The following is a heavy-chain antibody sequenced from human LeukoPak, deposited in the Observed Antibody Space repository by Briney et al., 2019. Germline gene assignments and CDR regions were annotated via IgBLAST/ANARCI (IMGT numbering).Heavy chain of an antibody. J-gene: IGHJ4*02. V-gene: IGHV4-4*07. D-gene: IGHD2-15*01. CDR3: ARVVVVVAATYFDY. CDR2: IHTSGST. CDR1: GGSISSYY. Sequence: NPSETLSLTCTVSGGSISSYYWSWIRQPAGKGLEWIGRIHTSGSTNYSPSLKSRVTISVDKSKNQFSLKLSSVTAADTAVYYCARVVVVVAATYFDYWGQGTLVTVSS.